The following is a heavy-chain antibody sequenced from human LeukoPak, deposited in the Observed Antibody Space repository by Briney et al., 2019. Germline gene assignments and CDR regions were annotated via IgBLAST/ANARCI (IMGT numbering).Heavy chain of an antibody. CDR1: GFTFSSYD. Sequence: PGGSLRLSCAASGFTFSSYDMTWVRQAPGRGLEWVSSIRPSGDNTYYGDSVKGRFTISRDNAKNSLYLQMNSLRAEDTAVYYCARYCSGGSCLRDLYYYYYMDVWGKGTTVTVSS. V-gene: IGHV3-23*01. J-gene: IGHJ6*03. D-gene: IGHD2-15*01. CDR2: IRPSGDNT. CDR3: ARYCSGGSCLRDLYYYYYMDV.